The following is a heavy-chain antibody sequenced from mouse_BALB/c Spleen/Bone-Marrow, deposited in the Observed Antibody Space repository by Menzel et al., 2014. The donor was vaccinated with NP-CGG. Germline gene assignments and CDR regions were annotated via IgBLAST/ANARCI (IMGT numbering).Heavy chain of an antibody. CDR1: GFSLTSYG. J-gene: IGHJ4*01. CDR2: IWRGGST. CDR3: AKNWGYGYGMDY. Sequence: QVQLQQSGPGLVQPSQSLSITCTVSGFSLTSYGVHWVRQSPGKGLEWLGVIWRGGSTDYNAAFMSRLSITKDNSKSQVFFKMNSLEADDTAIYYCAKNWGYGYGMDYWGQGTSVTGSS. V-gene: IGHV2-5*01. D-gene: IGHD3-1*01.